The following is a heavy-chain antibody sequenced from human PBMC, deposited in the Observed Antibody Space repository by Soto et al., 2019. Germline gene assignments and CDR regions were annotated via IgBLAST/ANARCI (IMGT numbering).Heavy chain of an antibody. CDR2: IDPSDSYT. V-gene: IGHV5-10-1*01. J-gene: IGHJ3*02. D-gene: IGHD1-26*01. CDR1: GYSFTSYW. CDR3: ARRDSGSHSRRFDS. Sequence: GQSLNISCKGSGYSFTSYWISWVRQMPGKGREWMGRIDPSDSYTNYSPSFKGHVTISADKSISTAYLQWSSLKASDTAMYYCARRDSGSHSRRFDSWGQGTMVPVAS.